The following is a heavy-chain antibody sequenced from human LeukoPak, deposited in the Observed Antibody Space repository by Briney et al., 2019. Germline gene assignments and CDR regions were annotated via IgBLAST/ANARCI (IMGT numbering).Heavy chain of an antibody. CDR3: GAILTGYYFINY. CDR2: IYYSGST. Sequence: PGGSLRLSCAASGFTFSSYAMSWIRQPPGKGLEWIGSIYYSGSTYYNPSLKSRVTISVDTSKNQFSLKLSSVTAADTAVYYCGAILTGYYFINYWGQGTLVTVSS. CDR1: GFTFSSYA. V-gene: IGHV4-38-2*01. D-gene: IGHD3-9*01. J-gene: IGHJ4*02.